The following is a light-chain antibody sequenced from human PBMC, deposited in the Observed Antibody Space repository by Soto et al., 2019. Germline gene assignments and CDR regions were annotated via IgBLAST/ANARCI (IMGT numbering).Light chain of an antibody. CDR3: LSYDSSLSGSRV. V-gene: IGLV1-40*01. CDR1: SSNIGAGYD. CDR2: GNS. J-gene: IGLJ1*01. Sequence: QSVLTQPPSVSGAPGQRVTISCTGSSSNIGAGYDVHWYLQVPGTAPKLLIYGNSNRPSGVPDRFSGSKSGTSASLAITGLQAEDEADYYCLSYDSSLSGSRVFGTGTKVTVL.